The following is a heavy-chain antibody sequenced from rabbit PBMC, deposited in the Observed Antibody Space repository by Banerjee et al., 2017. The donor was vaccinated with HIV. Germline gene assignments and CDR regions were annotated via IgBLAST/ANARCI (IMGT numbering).Heavy chain of an antibody. Sequence: QSLEESGGDLVKPGASLTLTCTASGLDFSSGYDMCWVRQAPGKGLEWIGWINAGSGSTYYASWVNGRFSISKTSSTTVTLQMTSLTDADTATYFCARDLAAVTGWNFGLWGQGTLVTVS. CDR1: GLDFSSGYD. CDR3: ARDLAAVTGWNFGL. D-gene: IGHD7-1*01. V-gene: IGHV1S40*01. CDR2: INAGSGST. J-gene: IGHJ3*01.